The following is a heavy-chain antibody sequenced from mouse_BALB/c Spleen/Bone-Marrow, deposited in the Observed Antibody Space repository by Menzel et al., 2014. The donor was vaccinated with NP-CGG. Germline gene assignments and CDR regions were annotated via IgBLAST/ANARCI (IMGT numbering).Heavy chain of an antibody. CDR3: ARDGDYRYAWFAY. D-gene: IGHD2-14*01. CDR1: GFTFSDYY. CDR2: ISDAGSYT. V-gene: IGHV5-4*02. Sequence: DVMLVESGGDLVKPGGSLKLSCAASGFTFSDYYMYWVRQTPEKRLEWVATISDAGSYTYYPDSVKGRFTISRDNAKNNLYLQMISLKSEDTAMYYCARDGDYRYAWFAYWGQGTLVTVST. J-gene: IGHJ3*01.